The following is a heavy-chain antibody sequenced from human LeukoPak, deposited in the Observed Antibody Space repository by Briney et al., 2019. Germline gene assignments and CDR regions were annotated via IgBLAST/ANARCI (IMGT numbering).Heavy chain of an antibody. J-gene: IGHJ4*02. Sequence: GGSPRLSCAASGFTFSSHWMNWVRRAPGKGLEWVAIINQDGGRIGYGDSVKGRFTISRDNAQNSLYLQMNSLRAEDTAVYYCARDHDILTGYYFDYWGQGTLVTVSS. CDR2: INQDGGRI. V-gene: IGHV3-7*03. CDR3: ARDHDILTGYYFDY. D-gene: IGHD3-9*01. CDR1: GFTFSSHW.